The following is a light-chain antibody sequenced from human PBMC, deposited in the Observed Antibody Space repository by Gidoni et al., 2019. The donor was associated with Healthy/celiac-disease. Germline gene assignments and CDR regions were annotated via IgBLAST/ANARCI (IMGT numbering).Light chain of an antibody. V-gene: IGLV3-1*01. CDR1: KLGDNY. J-gene: IGLJ1*01. CDR3: QAWDSSTYV. Sequence: SYERTQTTSVSVSPGQTASITCSGDKLGDNYACWYQQKPGQSPVLVIYQDSKRPSGIPERFSGSNSGNTATLTIRGTQAMDEADYYCQAWDSSTYVFGTGTKVTVL. CDR2: QDS.